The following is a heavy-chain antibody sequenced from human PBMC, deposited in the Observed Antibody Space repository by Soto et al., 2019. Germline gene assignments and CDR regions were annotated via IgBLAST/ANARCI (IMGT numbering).Heavy chain of an antibody. CDR2: ISSSGKTI. D-gene: IGHD5-12*01. CDR1: GFTFPNYE. J-gene: IGHJ4*02. Sequence: LRLSCAASGFTFPNYEMNWVRQAPGTGLEWISYISSSGKTISCADSVKGRFTISRDNAKNSLYLQMNSLRAEDTAVYYCTRDPEKYSGSDLGIDYWGQGTLVTVSS. V-gene: IGHV3-48*03. CDR3: TRDPEKYSGSDLGIDY.